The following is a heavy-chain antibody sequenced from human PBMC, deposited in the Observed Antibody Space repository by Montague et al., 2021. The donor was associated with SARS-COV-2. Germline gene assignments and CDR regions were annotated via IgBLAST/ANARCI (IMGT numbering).Heavy chain of an antibody. V-gene: IGHV4-39*01. Sequence: SETLSLTCTVSGGSISSSSYYWGWIRQPPGKGLEWIGSIYHSGSTYYNPSLKSRVTISVDTSKNQFSLKLSSVTAADTAVYYCARESGSGSYLVYWGQGTLVNVFS. CDR1: GGSISSSSYY. CDR2: IYHSGST. J-gene: IGHJ4*02. CDR3: ARESGSGSYLVY. D-gene: IGHD3-10*01.